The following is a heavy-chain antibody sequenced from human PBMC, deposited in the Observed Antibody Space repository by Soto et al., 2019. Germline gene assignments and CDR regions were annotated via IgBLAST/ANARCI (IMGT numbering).Heavy chain of an antibody. CDR2: TRHDGSNT. V-gene: IGHV3-33*01. CDR1: GFNFRGYG. D-gene: IGHD1-26*01. J-gene: IGHJ4*02. Sequence: QVQLVESGGGVVQPGRSLRLSCAASGFNFRGYGMHWVRQAPGKELEWVAITRHDGSNTYYADSVRGRFTISRDNSKNTLYLQMNSLRVEDTAVYYCARDGVGATTYFGYFDYWGQGTPITVSS. CDR3: ARDGVGATTYFGYFDY.